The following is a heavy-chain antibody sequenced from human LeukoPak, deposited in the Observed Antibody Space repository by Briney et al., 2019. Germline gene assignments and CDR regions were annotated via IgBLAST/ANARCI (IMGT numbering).Heavy chain of an antibody. V-gene: IGHV5-51*01. Sequence: GESLKISCKGSGYSFTSYWIGWVRRMPGKGLEWMGIIYPGDSDTRYGPSFQGQVTISADKSISTAYLQWSSLKASDTAMYYCARVPVYCSSTSCYEGGHFDYWGQGTLVTVSS. J-gene: IGHJ4*02. CDR3: ARVPVYCSSTSCYEGGHFDY. D-gene: IGHD2-2*01. CDR2: IYPGDSDT. CDR1: GYSFTSYW.